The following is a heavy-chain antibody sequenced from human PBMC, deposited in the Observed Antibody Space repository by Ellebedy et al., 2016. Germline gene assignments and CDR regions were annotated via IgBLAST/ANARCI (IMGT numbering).Heavy chain of an antibody. J-gene: IGHJ3*02. CDR2: ISSAGAT. D-gene: IGHD1-1*01. CDR3: VTRHNAAFDI. Sequence: GGSLRLXCAVSGFSVSSNDMSWVRQRPGQGLECVSLISSAGATYYADSVEGRFTIYRDNSKKALFLQTSSLGADDSAIYYCVTRHNAAFDIWGQGTRVTVS. V-gene: IGHV3-53*01. CDR1: GFSVSSND.